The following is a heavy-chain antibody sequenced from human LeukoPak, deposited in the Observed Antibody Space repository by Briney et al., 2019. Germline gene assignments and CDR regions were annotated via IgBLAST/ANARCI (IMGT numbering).Heavy chain of an antibody. V-gene: IGHV1-18*01. CDR1: GYTFTSYG. D-gene: IGHD1-26*01. CDR2: ISAYNGNT. J-gene: IGHJ4*02. CDR3: ARDLGSGSYYVFGYFDY. Sequence: ASVKVSCKASGYTFTSYGISWVRQAPGQGLEWMGWISAYNGNTNYAQKLQGRVTMTTDTSTSTAYMELRSLRSDDTAVYYCARDLGSGSYYVFGYFDYWGQGTLVTVSS.